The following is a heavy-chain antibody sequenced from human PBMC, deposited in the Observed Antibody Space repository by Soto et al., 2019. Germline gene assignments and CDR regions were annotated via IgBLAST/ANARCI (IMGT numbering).Heavy chain of an antibody. Sequence: PSQTLSLTCAMYGDSVATNTATWDWIRQSPSRGLEWLGRTYYRSTWSYAYAVSAKGRIPITPDTSNNHFSLHLSSVPPDDTAVYYCVRIIGNSWLASWVQGTPVPVSS. J-gene: IGHJ5*01. CDR3: VRIIGNSWLAS. CDR2: TYYRSTWSY. CDR1: GDSVATNTAT. V-gene: IGHV6-1*01.